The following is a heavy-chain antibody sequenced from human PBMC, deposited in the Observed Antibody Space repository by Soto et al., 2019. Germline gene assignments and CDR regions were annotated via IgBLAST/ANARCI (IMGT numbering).Heavy chain of an antibody. CDR1: GFTFSSYG. J-gene: IGHJ4*02. Sequence: PGGSLRLSCAASGFTFSSYGMHWVRQAPGKGLEWVAVISYDGSNKYYADSVKGRFTISRDSSKNTLYLQMNSLRAEDTAVYYCAKQYCSSTSCRNGPLDYWGQGTLVTVSS. D-gene: IGHD2-2*01. CDR2: ISYDGSNK. CDR3: AKQYCSSTSCRNGPLDY. V-gene: IGHV3-30*18.